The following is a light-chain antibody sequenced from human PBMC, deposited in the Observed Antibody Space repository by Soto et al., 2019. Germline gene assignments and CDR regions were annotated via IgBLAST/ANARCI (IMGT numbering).Light chain of an antibody. CDR3: CSSAASTSWV. CDR1: SSDVGSYNL. CDR2: EGN. Sequence: QSALTQPASVSGSPGQSITISCTGTSSDVGSYNLISWYQQLPGTAPKLIIYEGNKRPSGVSSRFSGSKSGITASLTISGLQAEDEADYYCCSSAASTSWVFGGGTQLTVL. J-gene: IGLJ3*02. V-gene: IGLV2-23*01.